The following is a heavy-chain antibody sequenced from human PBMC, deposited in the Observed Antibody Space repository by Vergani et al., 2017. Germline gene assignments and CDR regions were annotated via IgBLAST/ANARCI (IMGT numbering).Heavy chain of an antibody. CDR1: GGSISSGGYS. CDR2: IYHSWST. V-gene: IGHV4-30-2*01. CDR3: ARRGDCSSASCYGYAFDI. Sequence: QLQLQESGSGLVKPSQTLSLTCAVSGGSISSGGYSWSWIRQPPGKGLEWIGYIYHSWSTYYNPSRKSRITISVDRSKNQFSLKLSSVTAADTAVYYCARRGDCSSASCYGYAFDIWGQGTMVTVSS. J-gene: IGHJ3*02. D-gene: IGHD2-2*01.